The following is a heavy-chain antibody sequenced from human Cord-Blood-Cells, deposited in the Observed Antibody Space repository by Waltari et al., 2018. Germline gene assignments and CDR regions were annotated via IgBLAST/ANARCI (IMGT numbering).Heavy chain of an antibody. Sequence: EVQLLESGGGLVQPGGSLRLSCAASGFTFSSYAMSWVRQARGKGLEWVSAISGSGGSTYYAESVKGRFTISRDKSKNTLYLQMNSLRAEDTAVYYCARDGVPAARGWFDPWGQGTLVTVSS. J-gene: IGHJ5*02. CDR3: ARDGVPAARGWFDP. CDR2: ISGSGGST. CDR1: GFTFSSYA. D-gene: IGHD2-2*01. V-gene: IGHV3-23*01.